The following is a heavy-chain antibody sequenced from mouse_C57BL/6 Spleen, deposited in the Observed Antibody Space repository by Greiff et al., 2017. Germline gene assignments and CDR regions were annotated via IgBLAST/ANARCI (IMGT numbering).Heavy chain of an antibody. V-gene: IGHV5-6*01. J-gene: IGHJ1*03. CDR3: ARHLAFITTVVATRWYFDV. CDR2: ISSGGSYT. CDR1: GFTFSSYG. Sequence: EVQGVESGGDLVKPGGSLKLSCAASGFTFSSYGMSWVRQTPDKRLEWVATISSGGSYTYYPDSVKGRFTISRDNAKNTLYLQMSSLKSEDTAMYYCARHLAFITTVVATRWYFDVWGTGTTVTVSS. D-gene: IGHD1-1*01.